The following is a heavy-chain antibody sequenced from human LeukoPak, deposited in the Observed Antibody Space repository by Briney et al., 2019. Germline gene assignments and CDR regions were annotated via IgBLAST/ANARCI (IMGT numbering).Heavy chain of an antibody. V-gene: IGHV3-9*03. Sequence: TGGSLRLSCAASGFTFDDYAMHWVRQAPGKGLEWVSGISWNSGSIGYADSVKGRFTISRDNAKNSLYLQMNSLRAEDMALYYCAKGGKSYGQALDYWGQGTLVTVSS. J-gene: IGHJ4*02. D-gene: IGHD5-18*01. CDR3: AKGGKSYGQALDY. CDR1: GFTFDDYA. CDR2: ISWNSGSI.